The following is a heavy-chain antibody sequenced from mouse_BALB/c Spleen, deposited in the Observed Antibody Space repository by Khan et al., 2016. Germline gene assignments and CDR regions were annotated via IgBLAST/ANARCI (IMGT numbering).Heavy chain of an antibody. CDR2: IRSKSNNYAT. V-gene: IGHV10-1*02. CDR1: GFTFNTYA. D-gene: IGHD2-12*01. CDR3: VRYDDWYFDV. Sequence: EVQLVESGGGLVQPKGSLKLSCAASGFTFNTYAMNWVRQAPGKGLEWVARIRSKSNNYATYYADSVKDRFTISRDDSQSMLYLQMNNLKTEDTARYYWVRYDDWYFDVWGAGTTVTVSS. J-gene: IGHJ1*01.